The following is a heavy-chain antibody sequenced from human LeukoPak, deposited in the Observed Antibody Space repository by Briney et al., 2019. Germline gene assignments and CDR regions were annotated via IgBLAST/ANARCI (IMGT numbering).Heavy chain of an antibody. Sequence: PGGSLRPSCAASGFTFSSYAMHWVRQAPGKGLEWVAVISYDGSNKYYADSVKGRFTISRDNSKNTVYLQMNSLRAEDTAMYYCARDSSGWPFDYWGQGTLVTVSS. V-gene: IGHV3-30*07. D-gene: IGHD6-19*01. CDR3: ARDSSGWPFDY. CDR1: GFTFSSYA. J-gene: IGHJ4*02. CDR2: ISYDGSNK.